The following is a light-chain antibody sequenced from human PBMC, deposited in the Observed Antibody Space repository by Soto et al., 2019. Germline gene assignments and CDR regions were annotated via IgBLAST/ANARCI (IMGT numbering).Light chain of an antibody. CDR1: QSISNY. J-gene: IGKJ1*01. Sequence: DIPMTQSPSSLSVVVGDRVTITCRASQSISNYLNWYQQKPGTAPKLLIYAASTLQSGVPSRFSGSVSGTDFPLTTSSLQSEDFATYYCQQSYSTPPDEWTFGQGTKVDIK. CDR2: AAS. CDR3: QQSYSTPPDEWT. V-gene: IGKV1-39*01.